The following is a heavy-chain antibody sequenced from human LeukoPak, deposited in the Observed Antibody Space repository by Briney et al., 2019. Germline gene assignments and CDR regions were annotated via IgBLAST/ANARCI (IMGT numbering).Heavy chain of an antibody. CDR1: GFTFGDYA. D-gene: IGHD5-18*01. J-gene: IGHJ4*02. CDR2: IRSKAYGGTT. CDR3: TTDGLRAGDSYGFPPFDY. V-gene: IGHV3-49*03. Sequence: PGGSLRLSCTASGFTFGDYAMSWFRQAPGKGLEWVGFIRSKAYGGTTEYAASVKGRFTISRDDSKNTLYLQMNSLKTEDTAVYYCTTDGLRAGDSYGFPPFDYWGQGTLVTVSS.